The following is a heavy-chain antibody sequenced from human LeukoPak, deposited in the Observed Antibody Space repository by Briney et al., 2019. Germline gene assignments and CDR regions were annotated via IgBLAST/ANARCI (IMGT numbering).Heavy chain of an antibody. CDR1: GGSISSGDYY. CDR3: ARDRLEGDAFDI. D-gene: IGHD6-19*01. J-gene: IGHJ3*02. CDR2: IYYSGST. Sequence: SETLSLTCTVSGGSISSGDYYWSWIRQPPGKGLEWIGYIYYSGSTYYNPSLKSRVTISVDTSKNQFSLKLSSVTAADTAVYYCARDRLEGDAFDIWGQGAMVTVSS. V-gene: IGHV4-30-4*08.